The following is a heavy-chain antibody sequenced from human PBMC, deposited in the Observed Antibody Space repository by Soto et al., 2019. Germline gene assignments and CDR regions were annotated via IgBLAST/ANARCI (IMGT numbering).Heavy chain of an antibody. Sequence: QVQLQQWGAGLLKPSETLSLTCAVYGGSCSGYYWSWIRQPPGKGLEWIGEINHRGSTNYNPSLTSPVTISVDTSKNHFSLKLSSVTAADTAVYYCARRKDRSALFYYYSYMDVLGKGTTVTVSS. J-gene: IGHJ6*03. D-gene: IGHD6-25*01. CDR1: GGSCSGYY. V-gene: IGHV4-34*01. CDR2: INHRGST. CDR3: ARRKDRSALFYYYSYMDV.